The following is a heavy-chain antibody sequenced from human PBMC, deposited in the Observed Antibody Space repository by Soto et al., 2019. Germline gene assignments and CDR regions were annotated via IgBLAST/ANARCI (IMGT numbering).Heavy chain of an antibody. J-gene: IGHJ4*02. V-gene: IGHV3-23*01. CDR3: AKATTNGGWFNPFDS. CDR1: GFSSVNYA. CDR2: LSGSGTST. Sequence: GGSLRLSCAASGFSSVNYAMNSVRQAPGKGLEWVSGLSGSGTSTYYADSVKGRFTISRDNSRDTLFLQMNSLTADDTAVYYCAKATTNGGWFNPFDSWGQGALVTVSS. D-gene: IGHD6-19*01.